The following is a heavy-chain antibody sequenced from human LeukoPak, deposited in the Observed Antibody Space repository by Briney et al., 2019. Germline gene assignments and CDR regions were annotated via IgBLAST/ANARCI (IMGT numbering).Heavy chain of an antibody. J-gene: IGHJ4*02. D-gene: IGHD6-13*01. V-gene: IGHV4-59*01. CDR2: ISYSGST. CDR1: GGSISNYY. CDR3: ARLRSTAIES. Sequence: SETLSLTCTVSGGSISNYYWSWIRQPPGKGLGWLGYISYSGSTNYNPSLKSRVTISADTSKNQFSLKVSSVTAADTAVYYCARLRSTAIESWGQGTLVTVSS.